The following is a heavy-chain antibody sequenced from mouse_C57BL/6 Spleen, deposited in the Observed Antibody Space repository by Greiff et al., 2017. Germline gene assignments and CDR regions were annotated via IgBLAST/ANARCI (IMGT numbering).Heavy chain of an antibody. J-gene: IGHJ2*01. D-gene: IGHD2-3*01. CDR1: GYSITSGYD. Sequence: EVQLQQSGPGMVKPSQSLSLTCTVTGYSITSGYDWHWIRHFPGNKLEWMGYIRYSGGTNYNPSLKSRISITHDTSKNHFFLKLNSVTTEDTATYYCARGGGYYYLDYWGQGTTLTVSS. CDR3: ARGGGYYYLDY. V-gene: IGHV3-1*01. CDR2: IRYSGGT.